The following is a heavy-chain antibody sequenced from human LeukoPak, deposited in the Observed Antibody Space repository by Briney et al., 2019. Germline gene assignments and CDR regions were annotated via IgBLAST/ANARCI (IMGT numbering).Heavy chain of an antibody. D-gene: IGHD2-2*01. CDR3: ARAWIDVVVPATFDY. V-gene: IGHV4-30-4*01. J-gene: IGHJ4*02. CDR1: GGSISSGDYY. CDR2: IYYSGST. Sequence: SETLSLTCTVSGGSISSGDYYWSWIRQPPGKGLEWIGYIYYSGSTYYSPSLKSRVTISVDTSKNQFSLKLSSVTAADTAVYYCARAWIDVVVPATFDYWGQGTLVTVSS.